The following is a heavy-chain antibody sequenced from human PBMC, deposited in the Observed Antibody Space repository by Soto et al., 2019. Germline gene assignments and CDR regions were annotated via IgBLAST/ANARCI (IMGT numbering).Heavy chain of an antibody. D-gene: IGHD2-2*01. CDR2: ISGSGGST. CDR1: GFTFSSYA. CDR3: AKIDEYQLLSGYYYGMDV. V-gene: IGHV3-23*01. J-gene: IGHJ6*02. Sequence: HPGGSLRLSCAASGFTFSSYAMSWVRQAPGKGLEWVSAISGSGGSTYYADSVKGRFTISRDNSKNTLYLQMNSLRAEDTAVYYCAKIDEYQLLSGYYYGMDVWGQGTTVTVSS.